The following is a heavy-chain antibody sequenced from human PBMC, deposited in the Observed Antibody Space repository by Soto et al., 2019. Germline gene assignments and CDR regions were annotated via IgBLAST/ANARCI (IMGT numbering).Heavy chain of an antibody. J-gene: IGHJ6*02. CDR2: ISYDGSKK. Sequence: GGSLRLSCAASGFTFSSYAMHWVRQAPGKGLEWVAVISYDGSKKYYANSVRGRFTISRDDSKNTLLLQLNSPRSEDTAVYYCAKGTDNWNDPPGNYFYYTTDVWGQGTAVT. CDR3: AKGTDNWNDPPGNYFYYTTDV. D-gene: IGHD1-20*01. CDR1: GFTFSSYA. V-gene: IGHV3-30*18.